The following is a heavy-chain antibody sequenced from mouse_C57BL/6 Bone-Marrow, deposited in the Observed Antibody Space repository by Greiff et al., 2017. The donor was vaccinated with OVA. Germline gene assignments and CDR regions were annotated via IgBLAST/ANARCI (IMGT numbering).Heavy chain of an antibody. V-gene: IGHV1-7*01. D-gene: IGHD2-12*01. CDR2: INTRSGYT. Sequence: QVQLQQSGAELAKPGASVKLSCKASGYTFTSYWMPWVKQRPGQGLEWIGYINTRSGYTKSNQKFKDKATLTADKSSSTAYRQLSSLTYEDYAVDDCARKRTTWARDYWGQGTTLTVSS. CDR3: ARKRTTWARDY. CDR1: GYTFTSYW. J-gene: IGHJ2*01.